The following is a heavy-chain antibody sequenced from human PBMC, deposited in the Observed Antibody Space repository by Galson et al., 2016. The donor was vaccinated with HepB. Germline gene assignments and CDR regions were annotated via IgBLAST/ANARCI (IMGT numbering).Heavy chain of an antibody. CDR2: IKEDGSEK. CDR3: AREAVAGDVGACDI. J-gene: IGHJ3*02. CDR1: GFNFGNYW. D-gene: IGHD6-19*01. Sequence: SLRLSCAASGFNFGNYWMSWVRQAPGMGLEWVANIKEDGSEKYYVDSVKGRFTISRDNAHNSLYLQMNSLRAEDTAVYYCAREAVAGDVGACDIWGQGTMVTVSS. V-gene: IGHV3-7*01.